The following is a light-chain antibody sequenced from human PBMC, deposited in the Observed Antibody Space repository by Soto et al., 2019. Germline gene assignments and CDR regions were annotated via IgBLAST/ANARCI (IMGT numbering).Light chain of an antibody. J-gene: IGKJ4*01. CDR3: QPRSNWPLT. Sequence: EIVLTQSPATLSLSPGERATLSCRASQSVSSYLAWYQQKPGQAPRLLIYDASNRATGIPARFSGSGSGTDFTLTISNPEPEDFAVYYCQPRSNWPLTFGGGTKVEIK. CDR2: DAS. V-gene: IGKV3-11*01. CDR1: QSVSSY.